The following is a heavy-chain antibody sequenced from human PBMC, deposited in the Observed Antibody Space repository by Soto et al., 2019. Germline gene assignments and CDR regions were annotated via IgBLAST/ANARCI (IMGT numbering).Heavy chain of an antibody. Sequence: PGESLKISCKGSGYSFTTYWIGWVRQMPGKGLGWMGSIYPGDSDTRYSPSFQGQVTISVDKSISTAYLQWSSLKASDTAMYYCVSGYYLLPPATVRTLGYSYGLDGRGQGTTVTVSS. J-gene: IGHJ6*02. CDR3: VSGYYLLPPATVRTLGYSYGLDG. V-gene: IGHV5-51*01. CDR2: IYPGDSDT. D-gene: IGHD3-22*01. CDR1: GYSFTTYW.